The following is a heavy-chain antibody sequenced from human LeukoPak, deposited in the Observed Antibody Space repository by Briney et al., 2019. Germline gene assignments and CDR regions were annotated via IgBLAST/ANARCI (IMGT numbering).Heavy chain of an antibody. CDR3: AREGRSQMVRGIILPNDY. J-gene: IGHJ4*02. Sequence: GGSLRLSCAASGFTFSSYSMIWVRQAPGKGGEWVSYIDSSSSTTYYAESEKGRFNISRDNAKNSLYLQMNSLRADDTAVYYCAREGRSQMVRGIILPNDYWGQGTLVTVSS. CDR1: GFTFSSYS. V-gene: IGHV3-48*01. CDR2: IDSSSSTT. D-gene: IGHD3-10*01.